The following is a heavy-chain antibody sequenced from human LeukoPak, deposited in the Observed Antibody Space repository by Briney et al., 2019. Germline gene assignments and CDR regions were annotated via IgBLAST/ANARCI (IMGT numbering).Heavy chain of an antibody. J-gene: IGHJ1*01. Sequence: PGGSLRLSCAASGFSFNSYAMSWVRQAPRKRLEWVSAISGSGDSTYYADSVKGRFTISRDNSKNTLYLQMNSLRAEDTAVYYCAKVTYYDFWSGYHRAEYFQYWGQGTLVTVSS. D-gene: IGHD3-3*01. V-gene: IGHV3-23*01. CDR2: ISGSGDST. CDR3: AKVTYYDFWSGYHRAEYFQY. CDR1: GFSFNSYA.